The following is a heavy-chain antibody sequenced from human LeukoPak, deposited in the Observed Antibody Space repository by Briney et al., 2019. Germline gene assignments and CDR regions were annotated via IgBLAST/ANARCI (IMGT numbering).Heavy chain of an antibody. V-gene: IGHV3-7*01. CDR1: GFTFSSYW. D-gene: IGHD3-10*01. J-gene: IGHJ6*02. CDR2: IKQDGSEK. Sequence: LPGGSLRLFCAASGFTFSSYWMSWVRQAPGKGLEWVANIKQDGSEKYYVDSVKGRFTISRDNAKNSLYLQMNSLRAEDTAVYYCARGTSYYPEYYYYGMDVWGQGTTVTVSS. CDR3: ARGTSYYPEYYYYGMDV.